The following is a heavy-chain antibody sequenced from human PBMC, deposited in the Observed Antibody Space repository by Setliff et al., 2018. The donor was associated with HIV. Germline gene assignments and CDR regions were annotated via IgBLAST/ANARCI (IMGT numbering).Heavy chain of an antibody. CDR3: ARHGAERYSFNWFDP. J-gene: IGHJ5*02. Sequence: PSETLSLTCGVSGYSLTSGYYWGWIRQPPGRGLEWIGSIHDSGRTYYNPSLKSRVTISVDTSKNQFSLKLNSVTAADTAVYYCARHGAERYSFNWFDPWGQGTLVTVSS. D-gene: IGHD5-18*01. CDR2: IHDSGRT. V-gene: IGHV4-38-2*01. CDR1: GYSLTSGYY.